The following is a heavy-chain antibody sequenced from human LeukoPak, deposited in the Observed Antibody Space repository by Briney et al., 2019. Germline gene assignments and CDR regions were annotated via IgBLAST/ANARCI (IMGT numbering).Heavy chain of an antibody. J-gene: IGHJ4*02. V-gene: IGHV3-20*04. CDR3: AKRSGSGGPFDY. Sequence: GGSLRLSCAASGFTFDDYGMSWVRQVPGKGLEWVSGINWNGGGTGYADSVKGRFTISRDNYKNTMYLQMNSLRAEDTAVYYCAKRSGSGGPFDYWGQGILVTVSS. CDR1: GFTFDDYG. D-gene: IGHD3-10*01. CDR2: INWNGGGT.